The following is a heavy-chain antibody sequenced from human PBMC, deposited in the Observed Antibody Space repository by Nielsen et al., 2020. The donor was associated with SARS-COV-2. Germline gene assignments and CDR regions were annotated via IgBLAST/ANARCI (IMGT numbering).Heavy chain of an antibody. V-gene: IGHV4-31*03. Sequence: SETLSLTCTVSGGSISSGGYYWSWIRQHPGKGLEWIGYIYYSGSTYYNPSLKSRVTISVDTSKNQFSLKLSSVTAADTAVYYCASLRTTVKGWFDPWGQGTLVTVSS. D-gene: IGHD4-17*01. J-gene: IGHJ5*02. CDR2: IYYSGST. CDR3: ASLRTTVKGWFDP. CDR1: GGSISSGGYY.